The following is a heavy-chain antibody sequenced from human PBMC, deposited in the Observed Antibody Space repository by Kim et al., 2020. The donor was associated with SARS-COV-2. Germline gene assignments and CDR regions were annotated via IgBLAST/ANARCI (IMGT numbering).Heavy chain of an antibody. V-gene: IGHV3-15*01. J-gene: IGHJ4*02. CDR3: TTRIMITFGGVIVRGSDY. Sequence: KGRFTISRDGSKHTLYLQMNSLKTEDTAVYYCTTRIMITFGGVIVRGSDYWGQGTLVTVSS. D-gene: IGHD3-16*02.